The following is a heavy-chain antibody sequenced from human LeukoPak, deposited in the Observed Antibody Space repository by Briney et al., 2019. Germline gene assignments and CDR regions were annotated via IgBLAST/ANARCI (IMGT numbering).Heavy chain of an antibody. CDR2: LRYDGSNK. V-gene: IGHV3-30*02. CDR1: GFTFSSYG. Sequence: PGGSLRLSCAASGFTFSSYGMDWVRQAPGKGLEWVAFLRYDGSNKYYADSVKGRFTISRDNSKNTLYLQMNSLRAEDTAVYYCARETPRRGETRDGYRWGQGTLVTVSS. D-gene: IGHD5-24*01. CDR3: ARETPRRGETRDGYR. J-gene: IGHJ4*02.